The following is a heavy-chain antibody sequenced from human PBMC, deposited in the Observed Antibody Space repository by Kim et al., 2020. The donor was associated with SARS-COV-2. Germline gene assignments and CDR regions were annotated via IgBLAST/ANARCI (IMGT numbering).Heavy chain of an antibody. CDR1: GDTFRGYS. Sequence: ASVKVSCKASGDTFRGYSVHWVRQAPGQRLEWMGWVNADNGVTKYSQKMQDRITITMDASASTAYMELSDLTSEDTAVYYCARDEWTTHVNDYWGRGTLVTVSS. CDR3: ARDEWTTHVNDY. D-gene: IGHD3-3*01. V-gene: IGHV1-3*01. J-gene: IGHJ4*02. CDR2: VNADNGVT.